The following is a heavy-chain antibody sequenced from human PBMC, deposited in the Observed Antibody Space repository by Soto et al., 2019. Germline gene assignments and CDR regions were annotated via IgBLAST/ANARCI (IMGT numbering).Heavy chain of an antibody. CDR1: GFTFSNYA. V-gene: IGHV3-23*01. J-gene: IGHJ4*02. Sequence: EVQLLESGGDLVQPGGSLRLSCAASGFTFSNYAMSWVRQAPGKGLEWGSGISIGGGTTYYLDSVKGRFTISRDNSKNTLSLQMNSLRAEDTAIYYCAKHGGTINYWGQGILVTVSS. CDR3: AKHGGTINY. D-gene: IGHD3-16*01. CDR2: ISIGGGTT.